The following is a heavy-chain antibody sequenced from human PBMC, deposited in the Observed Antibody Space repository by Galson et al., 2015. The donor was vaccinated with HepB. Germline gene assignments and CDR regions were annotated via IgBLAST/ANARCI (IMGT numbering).Heavy chain of an antibody. CDR2: IYSNGAT. CDR3: ARSKDSGRYNVGTDAFDV. Sequence: SLRLSCAASGFTVSSSYMSWVRQSPGKGLEWVSAIYSNGATYYADSVKGRFTISRDDSKNTLFLQMNSLGAEDTAVYFCARSKDSGRYNVGTDAFDVWGQGTKVTVSS. D-gene: IGHD3-22*01. J-gene: IGHJ3*01. V-gene: IGHV3-53*01. CDR1: GFTVSSSY.